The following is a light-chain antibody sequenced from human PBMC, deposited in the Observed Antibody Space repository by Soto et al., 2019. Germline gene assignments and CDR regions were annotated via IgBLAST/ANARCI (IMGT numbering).Light chain of an antibody. CDR2: DVS. CDR3: SSYTCSRTYG. CDR1: SSDVGGYNY. V-gene: IGLV2-14*01. Sequence: QSALTQPASVSGSHGQSITISCTGPSSDVGGYNYVSWYQQHPGKAPKLMIYDVSNRPSGVSNRFSGSKSGNTASLTISGLQAEDESDYYCSSYTCSRTYGFGTVTKLTVL. J-gene: IGLJ1*01.